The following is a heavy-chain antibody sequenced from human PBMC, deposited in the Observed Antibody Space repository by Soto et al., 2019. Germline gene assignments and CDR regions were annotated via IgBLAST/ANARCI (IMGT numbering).Heavy chain of an antibody. Sequence: QVQLQESGPGLVKPSGTLSLTCAVSGGSISSSNWWSWVRQPPGKGLEWIGEIYHSGSTNYNPSPKSRVPISGNKSKNQFSLKPSSVTAADTAVYYCARVRGYYYDSRGYPPDYWGQGTLVTVSS. CDR1: GGSISSSNW. V-gene: IGHV4-4*02. CDR3: ARVRGYYYDSRGYPPDY. J-gene: IGHJ4*02. CDR2: IYHSGST. D-gene: IGHD3-22*01.